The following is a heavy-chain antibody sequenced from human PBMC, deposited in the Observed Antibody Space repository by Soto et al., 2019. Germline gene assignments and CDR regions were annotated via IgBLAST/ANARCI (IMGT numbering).Heavy chain of an antibody. J-gene: IGHJ6*02. CDR3: ARDQGMVYAYGMDV. Sequence: GASVKVSCKASGYTFTGYYMHWVLQAPGQGLEWMGWINPNSGGTNYAQKFQGWVTMTRDTSISTAYMELSRLRSDDTAVYYCARDQGMVYAYGMDVWGQGTTVTVSS. CDR1: GYTFTGYY. CDR2: INPNSGGT. D-gene: IGHD2-8*01. V-gene: IGHV1-2*04.